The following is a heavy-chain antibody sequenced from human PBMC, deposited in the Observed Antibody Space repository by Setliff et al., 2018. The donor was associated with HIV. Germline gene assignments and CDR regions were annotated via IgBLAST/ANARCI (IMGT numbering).Heavy chain of an antibody. CDR1: GFSFSYYG. J-gene: IGHJ3*02. Sequence: GSLRLSCEASGFSFSYYGMHWVRQAPGKGLEWVAVIWSDGTKKHYADSVKGRLTISRDNSKSTMYLDMKSLRVDDTAVYYCARNVDRGGAFDIWGQGTMVTVS. V-gene: IGHV3-33*08. D-gene: IGHD3-10*01. CDR3: ARNVDRGGAFDI. CDR2: IWSDGTKK.